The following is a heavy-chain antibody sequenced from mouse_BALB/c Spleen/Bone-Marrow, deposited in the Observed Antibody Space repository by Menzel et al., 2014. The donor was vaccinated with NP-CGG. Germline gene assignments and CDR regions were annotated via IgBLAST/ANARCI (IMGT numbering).Heavy chain of an antibody. CDR2: ISYSANT. J-gene: IGHJ3*01. CDR1: GYSITSDYA. V-gene: IGHV3-2*02. Sequence: EVQLQQSGPGLVKPSQSLSLTCTVTGYSITSDYAWNWIRQFPGNKLEWMGYISYSANTNYNPSLKSRISITRDTSKNQFFLQLNSVTAEGTATYYCTRGTTAGFAYWGLGTLVTVSA. D-gene: IGHD1-2*01. CDR3: TRGTTAGFAY.